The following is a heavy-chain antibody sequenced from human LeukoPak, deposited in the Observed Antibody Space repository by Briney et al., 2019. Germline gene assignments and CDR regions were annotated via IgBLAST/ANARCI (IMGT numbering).Heavy chain of an antibody. CDR3: ARGHALRFLEYPRPNWLDP. V-gene: IGHV1-69*02. Sequence: SVKVSCKASGGTFSSYTISWVRQAPGQGLEWMGRIIPILGIANYAQKFQGRVTITADKSTSTAYMELSSLRSEDTAVYYCARGHALRFLEYPRPNWLDPWGQGTLVTVSS. D-gene: IGHD3-3*01. J-gene: IGHJ5*02. CDR1: GGTFSSYT. CDR2: IIPILGIA.